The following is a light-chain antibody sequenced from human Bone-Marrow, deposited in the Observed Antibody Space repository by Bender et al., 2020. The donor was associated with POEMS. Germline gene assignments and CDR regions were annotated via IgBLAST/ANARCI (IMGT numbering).Light chain of an antibody. CDR2: EDT. Sequence: QSALTQPASVSGSPGQSITISCTGTRSDVGSYTLVSWYQQHPGKAPKLLIYEDTKRPSGVSNRFSASKSGSTASLTVSGLQAEDEASYYCSSYAGNSNWVMFGGGTKLTVL. J-gene: IGLJ3*02. CDR3: SSYAGNSNWVM. V-gene: IGLV2-14*02. CDR1: RSDVGSYTL.